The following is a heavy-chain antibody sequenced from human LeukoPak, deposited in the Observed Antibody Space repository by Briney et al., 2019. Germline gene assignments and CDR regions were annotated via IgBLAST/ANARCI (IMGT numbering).Heavy chain of an antibody. CDR3: AKDPRRDHRGNYYYYMDV. D-gene: IGHD6-13*01. CDR1: GFTFSSYG. CDR2: IRYDGSNK. V-gene: IGHV3-30*02. J-gene: IGHJ6*03. Sequence: PGGSLRLSCAASGFTFSSYGMHWVRQAPGKGLEWVAFIRYDGSNKYYADSVKGRFTISRDNSKNTLYLQMNSLRAEDTAVYYCAKDPRRDHRGNYYYYMDVWGKGTTVTVSS.